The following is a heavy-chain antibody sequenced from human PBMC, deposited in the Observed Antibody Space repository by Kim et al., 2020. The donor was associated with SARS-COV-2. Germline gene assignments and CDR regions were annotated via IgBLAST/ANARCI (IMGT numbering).Heavy chain of an antibody. V-gene: IGHV4-39*01. D-gene: IGHD6-19*01. Sequence: PYLKSRVTIYVATSKNQFSLKLSSVTAADTAVYYCARSLLEWLSPDAFDIWGQGTMVTVSS. J-gene: IGHJ3*02. CDR3: ARSLLEWLSPDAFDI.